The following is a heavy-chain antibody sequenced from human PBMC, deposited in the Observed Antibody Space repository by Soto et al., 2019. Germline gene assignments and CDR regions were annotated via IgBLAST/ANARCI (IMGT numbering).Heavy chain of an antibody. D-gene: IGHD6-13*01. CDR1: GFTFRSYG. CDR3: ARDQGSSSWVFDY. CDR2: IWYDGSNK. V-gene: IGHV3-33*01. J-gene: IGHJ4*02. Sequence: QVQLVESGGGVVQSGRSLRLSCAASGFTFRSYGMHWVRQAPGKGLEWVAIIWYDGSNKYYADSVKGRFTISRDNSKNMLYLQMNSLTREDTAVYYCARDQGSSSWVFDYWAQGTLVTVSS.